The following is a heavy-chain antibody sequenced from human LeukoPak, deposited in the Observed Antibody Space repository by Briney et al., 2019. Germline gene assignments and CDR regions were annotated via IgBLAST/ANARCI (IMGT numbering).Heavy chain of an antibody. V-gene: IGHV4-59*01. CDR2: VSYTGRT. Sequence: SETLSLTCTVSGGSLSGDYWSWIRQPPGKKLVWIGYVSYTGRTKYNPSLQSRVTISIDTSKSQFSLKLTSVTSADTAVYSCARLLDNDISGGPDTFDVWGQGTTVIVSS. J-gene: IGHJ3*01. CDR3: ARLLDNDISGGPDTFDV. D-gene: IGHD3-22*01. CDR1: GGSLSGDY.